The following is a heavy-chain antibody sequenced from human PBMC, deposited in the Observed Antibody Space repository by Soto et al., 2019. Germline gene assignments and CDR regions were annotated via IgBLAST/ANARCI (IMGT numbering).Heavy chain of an antibody. D-gene: IGHD5-12*01. CDR3: ARDRQVDEGDGFDI. CDR2: LYSGGST. CDR1: GLTVSSNY. V-gene: IGHV3-53*02. Sequence: ELQLVETGGGLIQPGGSLSLSCAASGLTVSSNYMNWVRQAPGKGLEGVSDLYSGGSTHYAGSVKRGFIISRDNATNTVYLQMNSLIVEDTAIYYCARDRQVDEGDGFDIWGHGTMVTVSS. J-gene: IGHJ3*02.